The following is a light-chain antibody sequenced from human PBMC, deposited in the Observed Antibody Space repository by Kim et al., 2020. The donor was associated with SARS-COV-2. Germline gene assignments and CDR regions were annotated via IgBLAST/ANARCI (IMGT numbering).Light chain of an antibody. CDR3: QQYNSYPLT. V-gene: IGKV1-5*03. Sequence: DIQMTQAPSTLSASVGDSVTITCRASQSISSWLAWYQHRPGTAPKLLIYKASTLQTGVPSRFSGSGSGTEFTLTISSLVPDDFATYCCQQYNSYPLTFGGGTKVDIK. J-gene: IGKJ4*01. CDR2: KAS. CDR1: QSISSW.